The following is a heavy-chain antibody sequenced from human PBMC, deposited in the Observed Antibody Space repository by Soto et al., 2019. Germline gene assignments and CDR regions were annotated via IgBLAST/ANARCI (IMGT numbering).Heavy chain of an antibody. CDR2: TSGSGGST. D-gene: IGHD6-19*01. V-gene: IGHV3-23*01. J-gene: IGHJ4*02. Sequence: EVQLLESGGGLVQPGGSLRLSCAASGFTFSSYAMSWVRQAPGKGLEWVSVTSGSGGSTFFAGSVKGRFTITRDNYKDTLYLQMNSLRAEDTAVYYCAKDHSGGWRTLNDWGQGTLVTVSS. CDR1: GFTFSSYA. CDR3: AKDHSGGWRTLND.